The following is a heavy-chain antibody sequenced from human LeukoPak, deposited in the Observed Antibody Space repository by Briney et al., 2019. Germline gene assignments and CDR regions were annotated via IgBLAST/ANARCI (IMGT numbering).Heavy chain of an antibody. V-gene: IGHV1-2*04. CDR3: ARGLGYDILTGYDY. CDR1: GYTFTGYY. CDR2: INHNSGGT. Sequence: GASVKVSCKASGYTFTGYYMHWVRQAPGQGLEWMGWINHNSGGTNYAQKFQGWVTMTRDTSISTAYMELSRLRSDDTAVYYCARGLGYDILTGYDYWGQGTLVTVSS. D-gene: IGHD3-9*01. J-gene: IGHJ4*02.